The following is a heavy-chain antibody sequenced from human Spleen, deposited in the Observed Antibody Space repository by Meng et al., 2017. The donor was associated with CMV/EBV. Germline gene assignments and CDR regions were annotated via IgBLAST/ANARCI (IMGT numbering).Heavy chain of an antibody. Sequence: GESLKISCAASGFTFSSYAMSWVRQAPGKGLEWVSAISGSGGSTYYADSVKGRFTISRDNSKNTLYLQMNNLRAEDTAVFYCAKVQTYYFYGMDVWGRGTTVTV. CDR1: GFTFSSYA. CDR2: ISGSGGST. J-gene: IGHJ6*02. V-gene: IGHV3-23*01. CDR3: AKVQTYYFYGMDV.